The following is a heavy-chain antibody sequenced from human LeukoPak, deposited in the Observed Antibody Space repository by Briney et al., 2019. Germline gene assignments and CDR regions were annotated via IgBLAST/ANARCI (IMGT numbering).Heavy chain of an antibody. V-gene: IGHV3-53*01. Sequence: PGGSLRLSCTVSGFTVSSNSMSWVRQAPGKGLEWVSFIYSDNTHYSDSVKGRFTISRDNSKNTLYLQMNSLRAEDTAVYYCVSAAAGTVYDYWGQGTLVTVSS. CDR2: IYSDNT. CDR1: GFTVSSNS. CDR3: VSAAAGTVYDY. D-gene: IGHD6-13*01. J-gene: IGHJ4*02.